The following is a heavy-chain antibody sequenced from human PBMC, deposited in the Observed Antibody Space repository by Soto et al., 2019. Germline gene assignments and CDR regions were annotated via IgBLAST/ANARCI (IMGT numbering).Heavy chain of an antibody. V-gene: IGHV3-33*01. Sequence: QVQLVESGGGVVQPGRSLRLSCAASGFTFSSYGMHWVRQAPGKGLEWVAVIWYDGSNKYYADSVKGRFTISRDNSKNTLYLQMNSLRAEDTAVYYCARVPNSSGWFYFDYWGQGTLVTVSS. CDR1: GFTFSSYG. CDR2: IWYDGSNK. J-gene: IGHJ4*02. CDR3: ARVPNSSGWFYFDY. D-gene: IGHD6-19*01.